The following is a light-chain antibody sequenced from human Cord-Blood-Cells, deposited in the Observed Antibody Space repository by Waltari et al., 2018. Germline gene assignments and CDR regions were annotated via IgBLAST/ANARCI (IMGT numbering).Light chain of an antibody. CDR1: QSLSSW. Sequence: DIQMTQTPSTLSASVGERVTITGRASQSLSSWLAWYQQKPGKAPKLLIYDASSLESAVPSRFSRSGSGTEFTLSIGSLQPDNFATYYCQPYNSNSGTFGQGTKVEIK. CDR3: QPYNSNSGT. J-gene: IGKJ1*01. CDR2: DAS. V-gene: IGKV1-5*01.